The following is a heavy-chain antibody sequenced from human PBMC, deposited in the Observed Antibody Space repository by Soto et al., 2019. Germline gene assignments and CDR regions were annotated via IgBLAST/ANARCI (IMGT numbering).Heavy chain of an antibody. CDR2: ISGSGGST. J-gene: IGHJ6*02. V-gene: IGHV3-23*01. D-gene: IGHD3-9*01. CDR1: GFTFSSYA. CDR3: AKEERQVVLLYFDSHHSKERIDV. Sequence: GSLRLSCAASGFTFSSYAMSWVRQAPGKGLEWVSAISGSGGSTYYADSVKGRFTISRDNSKNTLYLQMNSLRAEDTAVYYCAKEERQVVLLYFDSHHSKERIDVRGQRTTVTVSS.